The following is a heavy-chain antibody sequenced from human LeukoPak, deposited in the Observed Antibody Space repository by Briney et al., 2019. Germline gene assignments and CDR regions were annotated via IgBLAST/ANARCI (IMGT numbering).Heavy chain of an antibody. J-gene: IGHJ6*03. V-gene: IGHV4-59*01. CDR2: IYYSGST. CDR3: ASGDYYYYYMDV. Sequence: SETLSLTCTVSGGSISSYYWSWIRQPPGKGLEWIGYIYYSGSTNYNPSLKSRVTISVDTSKNQFSLKLSSVTAADTAVYYCASGDYYYYYMDVWGKGTTVTISS. CDR1: GGSISSYY.